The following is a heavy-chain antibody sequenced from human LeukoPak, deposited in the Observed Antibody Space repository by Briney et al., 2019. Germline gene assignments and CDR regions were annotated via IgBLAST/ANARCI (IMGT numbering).Heavy chain of an antibody. V-gene: IGHV4-59*08. J-gene: IGHJ4*02. CDR3: ARHRYTSSSSYFDF. CDR1: GGSISGYY. Sequence: SETLSLTCTVSGGSISGYYWTWIRQPPGKGLEWIGYIYSSGSTNYNPSLKSRVTISVDTSKNQSSLRLSSVTAADTAVYYCARHRYTSSSSYFDFWGQGTLVTVSS. CDR2: IYSSGST. D-gene: IGHD6-6*01.